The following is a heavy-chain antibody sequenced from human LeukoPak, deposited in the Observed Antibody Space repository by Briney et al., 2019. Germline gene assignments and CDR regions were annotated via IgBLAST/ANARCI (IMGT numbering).Heavy chain of an antibody. CDR1: GFTFSSYS. Sequence: GGSLRLSCAASGFTFSSYSMNWVRQAPGKGLEWVSYISSSSSTIYYADSVKGRFTISRDNAKNSLYLQMNSLRAEDTAVYYCASAGLTYGSGSYFVYWGQGTLVTVSS. J-gene: IGHJ4*02. V-gene: IGHV3-48*01. D-gene: IGHD3-10*01. CDR3: ASAGLTYGSGSYFVY. CDR2: ISSSSSTI.